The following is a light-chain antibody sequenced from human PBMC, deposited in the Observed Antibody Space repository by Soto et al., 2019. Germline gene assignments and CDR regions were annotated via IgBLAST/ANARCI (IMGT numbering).Light chain of an antibody. CDR1: QSISSSY. CDR2: GAS. J-gene: IGKJ1*01. Sequence: IVSTKTPGTLSLSPGDRAALSCRTSQSISSSYLAWYQQKPGQAPGLLIYGASNRAAGIPERFSGGGSGTDFTLTISRLEPEDFAVYYCHQFGSTLWTFGQGTKVDIK. V-gene: IGKV3-20*01. CDR3: HQFGSTLWT.